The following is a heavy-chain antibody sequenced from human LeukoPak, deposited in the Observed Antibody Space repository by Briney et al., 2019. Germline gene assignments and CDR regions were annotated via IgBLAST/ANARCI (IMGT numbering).Heavy chain of an antibody. J-gene: IGHJ3*02. CDR3: AREILTGYAFDI. Sequence: GRSLRLSCAASGFTFRNYGMHWVRQAPGKGLEWVAFIWYDGSNKYYADSVKGRFTISRDISKNTLYLQMNSLRAEDTALYYCAREILTGYAFDIWGQGTMVTVSS. CDR1: GFTFRNYG. CDR2: IWYDGSNK. V-gene: IGHV3-33*01. D-gene: IGHD7-27*01.